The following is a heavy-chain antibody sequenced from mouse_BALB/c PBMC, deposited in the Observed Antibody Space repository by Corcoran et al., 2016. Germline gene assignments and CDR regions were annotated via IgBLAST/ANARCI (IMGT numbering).Heavy chain of an antibody. D-gene: IGHD3-1*01. J-gene: IGHJ3*01. V-gene: IGHV9-3-1*01. CDR1: GYTFTNYG. Sequence: QIQLVQSGPELKKPGETVKISCKASGYTFTNYGMNWVKQAPGKGLKWMGWINTYTGEPTYADDFKGRFAFSLETFASTAYLQINNLKNEDTATYFCASSGYAWFAYWGQGTLVTVSA. CDR3: ASSGYAWFAY. CDR2: INTYTGEP.